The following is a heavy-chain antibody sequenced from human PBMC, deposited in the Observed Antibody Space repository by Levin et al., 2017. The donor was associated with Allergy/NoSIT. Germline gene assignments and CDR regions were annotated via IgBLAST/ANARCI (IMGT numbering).Heavy chain of an antibody. V-gene: IGHV4-34*01. CDR1: GGSFSGYY. D-gene: IGHD2-15*01. CDR3: ARAGEDCSGGSCYDPNWFDP. J-gene: IGHJ5*02. CDR2: INHSGST. Sequence: SETLSLTCAVYGGSFSGYYWSWIRQPPGKGLEWIGEINHSGSTNYNPSLKSRVTISVDTSKNQFSLKLSSVTAADTAVYYCARAGEDCSGGSCYDPNWFDPWGQGTLVTVSS.